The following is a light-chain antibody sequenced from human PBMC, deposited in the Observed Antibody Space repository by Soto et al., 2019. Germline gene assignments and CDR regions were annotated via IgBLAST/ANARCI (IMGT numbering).Light chain of an antibody. CDR1: TGAVTNDHF. J-gene: IGLJ1*01. CDR2: DTS. V-gene: IGLV7-46*01. Sequence: QAVVTQEPSLTVSPGGTVTLTCDSSTGAVTNDHFPYWFQQKPDQAPRTLIYDTSRKHSRTPARFSGSLLGGSAALTLSGAQPEDEAEYYCLLSYRGAYVFGTGTKLTVL. CDR3: LLSYRGAYV.